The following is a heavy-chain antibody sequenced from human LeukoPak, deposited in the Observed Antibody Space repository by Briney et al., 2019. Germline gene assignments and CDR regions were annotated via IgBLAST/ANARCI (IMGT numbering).Heavy chain of an antibody. J-gene: IGHJ3*02. V-gene: IGHV3-23*01. Sequence: GGSLRLSCAASGFTFSSYAMSWVRQAPGKGLEWLSAISGSGGSTYYADSVKGRFTISRDNSKNTLYLQMNSLRAEDTAVYYCAKDGTKQWLAYSDAFDIWGQGTMVTVSS. CDR2: ISGSGGST. CDR3: AKDGTKQWLAYSDAFDI. D-gene: IGHD6-19*01. CDR1: GFTFSSYA.